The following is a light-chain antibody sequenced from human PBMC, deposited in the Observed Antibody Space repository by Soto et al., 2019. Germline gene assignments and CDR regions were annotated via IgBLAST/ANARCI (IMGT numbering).Light chain of an antibody. CDR3: QQYNNWPRP. J-gene: IGKJ1*01. Sequence: EIVMTQSPATLSLSPGERATLSCRASQSVGSYLVWYQQKPGQAPRLLIYGASTGATGVPARFSGSGSGTEFTLTISSLQSEYFAVYYCQQYNNWPRPFGQGTKVEIK. CDR1: QSVGSY. CDR2: GAS. V-gene: IGKV3-15*01.